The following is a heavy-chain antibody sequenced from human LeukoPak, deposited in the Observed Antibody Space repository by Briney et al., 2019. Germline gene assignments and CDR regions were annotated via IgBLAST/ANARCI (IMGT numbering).Heavy chain of an antibody. V-gene: IGHV4-59*08. CDR1: GGSISSFY. J-gene: IGHJ6*03. D-gene: IGHD2-15*01. CDR2: VYYSGST. CDR3: AGNPPYCSGGNCYFSNYMDV. Sequence: SETLSLTCTVSGGSISSFYWSWIRQPPGKGLEWIGYVYYSGSTKYNPSLKRRVTMSVDPSKNQLSLNLGSVTAADTAVYYCAGNPPYCSGGNCYFSNYMDVWGTGTTVIVSS.